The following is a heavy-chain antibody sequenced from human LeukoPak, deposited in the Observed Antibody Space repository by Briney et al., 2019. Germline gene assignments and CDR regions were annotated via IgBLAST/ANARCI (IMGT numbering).Heavy chain of an antibody. J-gene: IGHJ3*02. D-gene: IGHD5-18*01. CDR1: GGSISSSSYC. V-gene: IGHV4-39*01. CDR2: IYYSGST. Sequence: SETLSLTCTVSGGSISSSSYCWGWIRQPPGKGLEGIGGIYYSGSTYYNPSLKSRVTIPVDTSKHQFSLKLSSVPAADTAVYYCARSFRTGFSYASGVCDIWAQETMVTVSS. CDR3: ARSFRTGFSYASGVCDI.